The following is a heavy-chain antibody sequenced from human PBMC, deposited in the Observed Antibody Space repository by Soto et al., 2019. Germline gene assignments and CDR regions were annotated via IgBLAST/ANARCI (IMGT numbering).Heavy chain of an antibody. Sequence: QVQLVQSGAEVKKPGASVKVSCKASGYTFTSYGISWVRQATGQGLEWMGWISAYNGNTNYAQKLQGRVTMTTDTSTSTAYMELRSLRSDDTAVYYCGRVLDCGGACHPYYFDYWGQGTLVTVSS. J-gene: IGHJ4*02. D-gene: IGHD2-21*02. CDR2: ISAYNGNT. CDR1: GYTFTSYG. V-gene: IGHV1-18*01. CDR3: GRVLDCGGACHPYYFDY.